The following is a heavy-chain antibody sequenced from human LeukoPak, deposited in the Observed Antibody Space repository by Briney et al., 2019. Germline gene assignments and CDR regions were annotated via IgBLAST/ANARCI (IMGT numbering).Heavy chain of an antibody. V-gene: IGHV4-59*08. CDR1: GASISGYF. CDR2: IYSSGSA. Sequence: PSETLSPTCTSFGASISGYFWSWIRQSPGKGLECIGHIYSSGSANYNPSLESRVTMSVDVSKNQLYLRLSSVTAADTAVYFCARHRPSYETSGYPGHWGQGTLVTVSS. CDR3: ARHRPSYETSGYPGH. J-gene: IGHJ4*02. D-gene: IGHD3-22*01.